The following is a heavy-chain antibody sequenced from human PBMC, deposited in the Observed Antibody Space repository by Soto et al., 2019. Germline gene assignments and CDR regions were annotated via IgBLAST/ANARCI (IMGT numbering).Heavy chain of an antibody. V-gene: IGHV1-18*01. Sequence: QVQLVQSGAEVKKPGASVKVSCKTSGYTFTTYGISWVRQAPGQGLEWMGWISPYNGNTKYAQKLQGRVTMTADTSTSTAYMGLRSLTSDDTVFYYCTGGWFGVFVYYFDYWGQGTLVTVSS. D-gene: IGHD3-10*01. CDR3: TGGWFGVFVYYFDY. CDR1: GYTFTTYG. J-gene: IGHJ4*02. CDR2: ISPYNGNT.